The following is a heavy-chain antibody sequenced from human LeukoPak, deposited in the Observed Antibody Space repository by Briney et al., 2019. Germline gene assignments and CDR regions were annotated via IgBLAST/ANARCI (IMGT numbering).Heavy chain of an antibody. CDR3: ARKRREGKLWFNRGNFDY. Sequence: SQTLSLTCTVSGGSISSGGYYLSWTRQHPGKGLEWIEYIYYSGSTYYNPSLKSRVTISVDTSKNQFSLKLSSVTAADTAVYYCARKRREGKLWFNRGNFDYWGQGTLVTVSS. CDR1: GGSISSGGYY. D-gene: IGHD3-10*01. V-gene: IGHV4-31*03. CDR2: IYYSGST. J-gene: IGHJ4*02.